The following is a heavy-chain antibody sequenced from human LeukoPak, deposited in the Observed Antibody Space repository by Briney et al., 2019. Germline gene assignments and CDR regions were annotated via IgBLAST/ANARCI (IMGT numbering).Heavy chain of an antibody. V-gene: IGHV4-4*02. D-gene: IGHD3-22*01. CDR1: GGSISSSNW. J-gene: IGHJ6*02. Sequence: KPSGTLSLTCAVSGGSISSSNWWSWVRQPPGKGLEWIGEIYHSGSTYYNPSLKSRVTISVDTSKNQFSLKLSSVTAADTAVYYCARDQRNYYDSSGYYYDYYYYGMDVWGQGTTVTVSS. CDR3: ARDQRNYYDSSGYYYDYYYYGMDV. CDR2: IYHSGST.